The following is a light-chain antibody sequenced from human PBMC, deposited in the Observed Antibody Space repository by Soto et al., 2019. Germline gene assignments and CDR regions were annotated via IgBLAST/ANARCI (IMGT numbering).Light chain of an antibody. CDR1: QSISSW. V-gene: IGKV1-5*03. Sequence: DIQMTQSPSTLSASVGDRVTITCRASQSISSWLAWYQQKPGKAPKLLIYKASSLESGVPSRFSGSGSGTEFTLTISSLQPDDFAPYYCQQYNSYPITFGQGTRLEMK. CDR3: QQYNSYPIT. J-gene: IGKJ5*01. CDR2: KAS.